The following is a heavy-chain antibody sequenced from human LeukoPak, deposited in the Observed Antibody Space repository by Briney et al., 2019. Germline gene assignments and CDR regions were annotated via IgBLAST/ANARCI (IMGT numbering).Heavy chain of an antibody. CDR2: LNWNSGGI. V-gene: IGHV3-9*01. Sequence: GGSLRLSCAASGFTFDDYAMHWVRQAPGKGLEWVSGLNWNSGGIVYADSVKGRFTISRDNAKGSLYLQMNSLRAEDTAVYYCARAYGSGEFDYWGQGTLVTVSS. D-gene: IGHD3-10*01. J-gene: IGHJ4*02. CDR3: ARAYGSGEFDY. CDR1: GFTFDDYA.